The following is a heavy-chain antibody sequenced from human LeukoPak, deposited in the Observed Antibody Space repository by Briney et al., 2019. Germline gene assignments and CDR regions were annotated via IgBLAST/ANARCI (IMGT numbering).Heavy chain of an antibody. J-gene: IGHJ4*02. V-gene: IGHV3-7*02. CDR3: ARRLLNYFDY. Sequence: GGSLRLSCAASGFTFSGYWMSWVRQAPGKGLEWVANIKQGGSEKYYVDSVKGRFTISRDNAKNSLSLQTNSLRVEDTAVYYCARRLLNYFDYWGQGTLVTVSS. D-gene: IGHD2-8*01. CDR2: IKQGGSEK. CDR1: GFTFSGYW.